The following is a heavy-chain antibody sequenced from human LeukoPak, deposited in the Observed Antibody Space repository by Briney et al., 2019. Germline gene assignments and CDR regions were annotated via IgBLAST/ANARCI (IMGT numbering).Heavy chain of an antibody. D-gene: IGHD6-25*01. Sequence: ASVRVSCTASGYTFTGYYMHWVRQAPGQGLEWMGWINPNSGGTNYAQTLQGRVTITRHKSISTAYMEMSRLRSDDTAVYCCARAQRPEWGWGQGTRVTVSS. CDR2: INPNSGGT. CDR1: GYTFTGYY. J-gene: IGHJ4*02. CDR3: ARAQRPEWG. V-gene: IGHV1-2*02.